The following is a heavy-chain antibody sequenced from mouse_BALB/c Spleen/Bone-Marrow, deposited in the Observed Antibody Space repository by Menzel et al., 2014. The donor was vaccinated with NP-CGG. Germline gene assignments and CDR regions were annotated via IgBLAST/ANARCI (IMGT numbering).Heavy chain of an antibody. CDR1: GYTFTNYR. CDR2: ISPSNGRT. V-gene: IGHV1S81*02. J-gene: IGHJ2*01. CDR3: ARGFDY. Sequence: VQLQESGAELVKPGASVKLSCKASGYTFTNYRMHWVKQRPGQGLEWIGEISPSNGRTNYNEKFKSKATLTVDKSSSTAYMQLSSLTSEDSAVYYCARGFDYWGQGTTLTVSS.